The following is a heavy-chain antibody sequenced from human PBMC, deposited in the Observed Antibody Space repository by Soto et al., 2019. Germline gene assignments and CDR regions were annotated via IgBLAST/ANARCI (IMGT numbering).Heavy chain of an antibody. CDR2: IIPIFGTA. Sequence: AASVKVSCKASGGTFSSYAISWVRQAPGQGLEWMGGIIPIFGTANYAQKFQGRVTITADESTSTAYMELSSLRSEDTAVYYCARVFPGIAARLKWFDPWGQGTLVTVSS. D-gene: IGHD6-6*01. V-gene: IGHV1-69*13. CDR3: ARVFPGIAARLKWFDP. J-gene: IGHJ5*02. CDR1: GGTFSSYA.